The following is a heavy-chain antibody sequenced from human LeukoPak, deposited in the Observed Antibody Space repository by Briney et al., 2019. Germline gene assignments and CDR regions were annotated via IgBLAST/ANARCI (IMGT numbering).Heavy chain of an antibody. CDR1: GFSVSNNY. CDR3: AKVRYSYGHEYFQH. CDR2: ISGSGGST. Sequence: GGSLRLSCEVSGFSVSNNYMNWVRQAPGKGLEWVSAISGSGGSTYYADSVKGRFTISRDNSKNTLYLQMNSLRAEDTAVYYCAKVRYSYGHEYFQHWGQGTLVTVSS. D-gene: IGHD5-18*01. J-gene: IGHJ1*01. V-gene: IGHV3-23*01.